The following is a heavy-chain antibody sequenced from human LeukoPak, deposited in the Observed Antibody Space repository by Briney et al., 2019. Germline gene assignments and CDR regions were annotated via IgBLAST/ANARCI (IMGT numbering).Heavy chain of an antibody. J-gene: IGHJ4*02. CDR2: ISGSGGST. CDR3: AKVFRAVAEGVDY. D-gene: IGHD6-19*01. CDR1: GFTFSSYA. V-gene: IGHV3-23*01. Sequence: PGGSLRLSCAASGFTFSSYAMSWVRQAPGKGLQWVSAISGSGGSTYYADSVKGPFTISRDNSKNALYLQMNSLRAEDTAVYYCAKVFRAVAEGVDYWGQGTLVTVSS.